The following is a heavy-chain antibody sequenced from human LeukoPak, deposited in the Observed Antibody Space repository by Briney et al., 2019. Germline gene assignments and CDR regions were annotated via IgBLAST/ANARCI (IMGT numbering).Heavy chain of an antibody. Sequence: SETLSLTCTVSGGSISSYFWSWIRQPPGKGLEWIGYISYSGSTNYNPSLKSRVTISVDTSKNQFSLKLSSVTAADTAVYYCARDGVAPRRYCSSTSCPVWFDPWGQGTLVTVSS. CDR2: ISYSGST. D-gene: IGHD2-2*01. V-gene: IGHV4-59*01. CDR1: GGSISSYF. J-gene: IGHJ5*02. CDR3: ARDGVAPRRYCSSTSCPVWFDP.